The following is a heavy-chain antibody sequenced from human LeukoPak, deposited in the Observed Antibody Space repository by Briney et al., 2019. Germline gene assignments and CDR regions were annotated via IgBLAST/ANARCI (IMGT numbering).Heavy chain of an antibody. Sequence: PGGSLRLSCAASGFTFSSYAMSWARQAPGKGLEWVSGISGSGGSTYYADSVKGRFTISRDNSKNTLYLQMNSLRAEDTAVYYCAFTNYYDSSGYYAPRLDYWGQGTLVTVSS. CDR1: GFTFSSYA. CDR3: AFTNYYDSSGYYAPRLDY. V-gene: IGHV3-23*01. D-gene: IGHD3-22*01. J-gene: IGHJ4*02. CDR2: ISGSGGST.